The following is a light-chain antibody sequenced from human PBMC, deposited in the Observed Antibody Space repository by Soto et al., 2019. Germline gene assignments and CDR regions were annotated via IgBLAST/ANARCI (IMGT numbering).Light chain of an antibody. J-gene: IGKJ1*01. CDR1: QTISSW. V-gene: IGKV1-5*03. CDR3: RHHNSYSEA. Sequence: TQMAQRPSGLAGTVGERVNHTRQASQTISSWLAWYQQKPGKAPKLLIYKASTLKSGVPSRFSGSGSGTEFTLTISSLQPDDFTTYYWRHHNSYSEAYGQGTKVDIK. CDR2: KAS.